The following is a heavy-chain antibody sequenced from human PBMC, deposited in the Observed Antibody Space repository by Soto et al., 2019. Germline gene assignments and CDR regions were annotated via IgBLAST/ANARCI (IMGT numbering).Heavy chain of an antibody. V-gene: IGHV3-64D*06. CDR2: ISSDGDIA. CDR3: VKVSTFYDILTGYYSTNFFDP. D-gene: IGHD3-9*01. J-gene: IGHJ5*02. Sequence: GGSLRLSCSASGFTFSEYSMHWVRQAPGKGLQYVSTISSDGDIAYYADSVKGRFTISRDNSKNTLYLQMNSLRPEDTAVYYCVKVSTFYDILTGYYSTNFFDPWGQGTLVTVSS. CDR1: GFTFSEYS.